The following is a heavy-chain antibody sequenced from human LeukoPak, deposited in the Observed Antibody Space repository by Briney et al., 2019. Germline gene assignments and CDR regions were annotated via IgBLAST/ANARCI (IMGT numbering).Heavy chain of an antibody. D-gene: IGHD3-9*01. J-gene: IGHJ4*02. CDR3: AKDTVLRYFDWLLDYTFDY. V-gene: IGHV3-30*18. CDR2: ISYDGSNK. Sequence: GGSLRLSCAASGFTFSSYGMHWVRQAPGKGLEWVAVISYDGSNKYYADSVKGRFTISRDNSKNTLYLQMNSLRAEDTAVYYCAKDTVLRYFDWLLDYTFDYWGQGTLVTVSS. CDR1: GFTFSSYG.